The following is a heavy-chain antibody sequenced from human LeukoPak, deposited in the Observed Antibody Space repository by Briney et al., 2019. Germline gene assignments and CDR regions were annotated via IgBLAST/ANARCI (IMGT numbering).Heavy chain of an antibody. CDR2: INPSGGST. CDR3: WGGGWKKPFDY. J-gene: IGHJ4*02. Sequence: GASVKVSCKASGYTFTSYYMHWVRQAPGQGLEWMGIINPSGGSTSYAQKFQGRVTMTRDTSTSTVYMELSSLGSEDTAVYYCWGGGWKKPFDYWGQGTLVTVSS. V-gene: IGHV1-46*01. D-gene: IGHD2-21*01. CDR1: GYTFTSYY.